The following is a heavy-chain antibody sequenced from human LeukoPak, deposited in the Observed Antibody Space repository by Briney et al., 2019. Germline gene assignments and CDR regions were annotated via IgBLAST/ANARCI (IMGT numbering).Heavy chain of an antibody. CDR1: GITFTNAW. CDR3: TTGFYYDTSGYGVDH. D-gene: IGHD3-22*01. J-gene: IGHJ4*02. V-gene: IGHV3-15*01. CDR2: IKGKKDGETT. Sequence: GGSLRLSCATSGITFTNAWMTWVRQVPGKGLEWVGRIKGKKDGETTDYAAPVKGGFTISRDNSKNTLYLQMSSLKIEDAAVYYCTTGFYYDTSGYGVDHWGQGALVTVSS.